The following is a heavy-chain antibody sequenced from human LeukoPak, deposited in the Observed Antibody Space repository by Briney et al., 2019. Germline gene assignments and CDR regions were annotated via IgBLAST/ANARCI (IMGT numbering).Heavy chain of an antibody. CDR3: ARANLYSSSWHFDY. D-gene: IGHD6-13*01. CDR1: GYTFTGYY. Sequence: ASVKVSCKASGYTFTGYYMHWVRQAPGQGLEWMGWINPNSGGTNYAQKFQGRVTMTRDTSTSTVYMELSSLRSEDTAVYYCARANLYSSSWHFDYWGQGTLVTVSS. J-gene: IGHJ4*02. CDR2: INPNSGGT. V-gene: IGHV1-2*02.